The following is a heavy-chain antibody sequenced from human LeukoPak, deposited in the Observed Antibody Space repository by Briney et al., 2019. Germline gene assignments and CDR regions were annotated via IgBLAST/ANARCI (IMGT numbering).Heavy chain of an antibody. Sequence: KPSETLSFTCTGSGGSFSSYYWSWIRQPPGKGLEWIGYIYYSGSTNYNPSLKSRVTISVDTSKNQFSLKLSSVTAADTAVYYCARHHYDSGDHYYFDYWGQGTLVTVSS. D-gene: IGHD4-17*01. CDR2: IYYSGST. J-gene: IGHJ4*02. CDR1: GGSFSSYY. CDR3: ARHHYDSGDHYYFDY. V-gene: IGHV4-59*08.